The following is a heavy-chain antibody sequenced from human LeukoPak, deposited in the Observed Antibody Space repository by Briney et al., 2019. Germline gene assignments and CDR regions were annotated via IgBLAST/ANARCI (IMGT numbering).Heavy chain of an antibody. CDR1: GFTFSSYG. J-gene: IGHJ3*02. CDR2: IRYDGSNK. V-gene: IGHV3-30*02. D-gene: IGHD3-16*02. Sequence: GGSLRLSCAASGFTFSSYGMHWVRQAPGKGLEWVAFIRYDGSNKYYADSVKGRFTISRDNSKNTLYLQMNSLRAQDTAVYYCAKGHRVNVWGSYRPDAFDIWGQGTMVTVSS. CDR3: AKGHRVNVWGSYRPDAFDI.